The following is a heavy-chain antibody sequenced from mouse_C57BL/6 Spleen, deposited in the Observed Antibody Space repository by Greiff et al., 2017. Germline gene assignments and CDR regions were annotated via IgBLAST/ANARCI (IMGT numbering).Heavy chain of an antibody. J-gene: IGHJ4*01. CDR3: ARNSYYGSSYKGGAMDY. CDR2: IWSGGST. CDR1: GFSLTSYG. V-gene: IGHV2-2*01. D-gene: IGHD1-1*01. Sequence: QVQLKQSGPGLVQPSQSLSITCTVSGFSLTSYGVHWVRQSPGKGLEWLGVIWSGGSTDYNAAFISRLSISKDNSKSQVFFKMNSLQADDTALYYCARNSYYGSSYKGGAMDYWGQGTSVTVSS.